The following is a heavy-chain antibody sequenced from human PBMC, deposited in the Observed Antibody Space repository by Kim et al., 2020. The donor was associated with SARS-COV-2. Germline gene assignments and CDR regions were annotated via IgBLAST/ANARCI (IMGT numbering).Heavy chain of an antibody. D-gene: IGHD3-16*02. J-gene: IGHJ5*02. CDR3: ARCLRDHVWDSYHH. Sequence: GGSLRLSCAASGFTFNNYAMNWVRQAPGKGLEWVSGISGNAESTHHADSVKGRFTISRDNSNNMLYLQMNSLRAEDTAIYYCARCLRDHVWDSYHHWGQGILVTVSS. CDR1: GFTFNNYA. CDR2: ISGNAEST. V-gene: IGHV3-23*01.